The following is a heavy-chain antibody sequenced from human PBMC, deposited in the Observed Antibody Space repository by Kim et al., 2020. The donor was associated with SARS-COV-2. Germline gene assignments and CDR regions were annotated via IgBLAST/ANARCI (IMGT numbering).Heavy chain of an antibody. Sequence: ASVKVSCKASGFTFTNYDINWVRQATGQGLEWMGWMNPKSGDTRYAQKFQGRVTMTRDTSITTAYMELRSLRSDDTAVYFCARGLGDYSGDDFPFCSSWG. J-gene: IGHJ5*01. V-gene: IGHV1-8*01. CDR1: GFTFTNYD. CDR3: ARGLGDYSGDDFPFCSS. CDR2: MNPKSGDT. D-gene: IGHD5-12*01.